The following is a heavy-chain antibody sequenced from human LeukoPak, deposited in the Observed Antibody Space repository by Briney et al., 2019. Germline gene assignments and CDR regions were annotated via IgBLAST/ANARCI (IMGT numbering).Heavy chain of an antibody. V-gene: IGHV3-30*03. Sequence: PGGSLRLSCAASGFTFTSYGMHWVRQAPGKGLEWVALISYDGSNKYYADSVKGRFTISRDNSKNTLYLQMNSLRAEDTAVYYCARSQGALVDYWGQGTLVTVSS. J-gene: IGHJ4*02. CDR2: ISYDGSNK. CDR3: ARSQGALVDY. D-gene: IGHD1-26*01. CDR1: GFTFTSYG.